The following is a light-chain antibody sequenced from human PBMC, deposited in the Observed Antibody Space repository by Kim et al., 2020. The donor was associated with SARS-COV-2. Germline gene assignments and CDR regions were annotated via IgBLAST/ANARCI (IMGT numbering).Light chain of an antibody. CDR2: GRD. Sequence: AASVALGQTVRITCQGDSLRNYYASWYQQKPGQAPQLLIYGRDKRHSGIPDRFSGSRSGDTASLTITGTQVEDEGDYYCYSRDNSAFGGGTQLTVL. J-gene: IGLJ2*01. CDR1: SLRNYY. CDR3: YSRDNSA. V-gene: IGLV3-19*01.